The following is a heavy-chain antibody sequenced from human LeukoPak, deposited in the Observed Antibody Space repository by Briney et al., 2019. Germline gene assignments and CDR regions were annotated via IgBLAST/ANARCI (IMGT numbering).Heavy chain of an antibody. V-gene: IGHV1-69*05. Sequence: GASVKVSCKASGYTFTSYGISWVRQAPGQGLEWMGGIIPIFGTANYAQKFQGRVTMTRDMSTSTVYMELSSLRSEDTAVYYLARGQLAYADYVYSSQGTLV. CDR1: GYTFTSYG. CDR2: IIPIFGTA. D-gene: IGHD4-17*01. CDR3: ARGQLAYADYVY. J-gene: IGHJ4*02.